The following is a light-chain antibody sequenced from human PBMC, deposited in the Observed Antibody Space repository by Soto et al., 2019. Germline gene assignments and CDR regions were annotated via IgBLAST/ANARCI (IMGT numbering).Light chain of an antibody. CDR2: DAS. CDR1: QDISNY. Sequence: GDRVTITCQASQDISNYLNWYQQKPGKAPKLLIYDASNLETGVPSRFSGSGSGTDFTFTISSLQPEDIATYYCHQYDNLPPGLTFGGGTKVEIK. J-gene: IGKJ4*01. CDR3: HQYDNLPPGLT. V-gene: IGKV1-33*01.